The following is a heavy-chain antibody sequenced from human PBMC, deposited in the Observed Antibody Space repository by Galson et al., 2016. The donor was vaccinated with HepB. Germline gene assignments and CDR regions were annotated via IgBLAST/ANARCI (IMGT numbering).Heavy chain of an antibody. J-gene: IGHJ4*02. CDR1: GLSLSPYA. D-gene: IGHD3-10*01. Sequence: SLRLSCAGSGLSLSPYAMSWGRQAPGKGLEWVSGISASGGSKTYADSVRGRFIISRDNSKNTLYLQMNSLRAEDTALYYCARGGGHGFFDYWGQGTQVTVSS. V-gene: IGHV3-23*01. CDR2: ISASGGSK. CDR3: ARGGGHGFFDY.